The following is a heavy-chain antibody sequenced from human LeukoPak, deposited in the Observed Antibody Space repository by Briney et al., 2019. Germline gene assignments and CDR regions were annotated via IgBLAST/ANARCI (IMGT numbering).Heavy chain of an antibody. CDR3: ARDYYDRNAAFDI. V-gene: IGHV4-59*01. D-gene: IGHD3-22*01. Sequence: SETLSLTCTVSGGSISSYYWSWIRQPPGKGLEWIGYIYYSGSTNYNPSLKSRVTISVDTSKNQFSLKLSSVTAADTAVYYCARDYYDRNAAFDIWGQGTMVTVSS. CDR1: GGSISSYY. J-gene: IGHJ3*02. CDR2: IYYSGST.